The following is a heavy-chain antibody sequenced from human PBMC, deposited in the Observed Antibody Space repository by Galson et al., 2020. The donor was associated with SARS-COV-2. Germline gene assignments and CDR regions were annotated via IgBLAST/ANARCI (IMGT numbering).Heavy chain of an antibody. J-gene: IGHJ5*02. CDR3: AKEASGYSSGWYYWFDP. Sequence: ETSETLSLTCTVSGGSISSGAYYWSWIRQYPGKGLEWIGYIYYNGNTYYNPSLRGRVTVSVDTSMNQFSLKLLSVTASDTAVYHCAKEASGYSSGWYYWFDPWGQGTLVTVSS. CDR2: IYYNGNT. CDR1: GGSISSGAYY. V-gene: IGHV4-31*03. D-gene: IGHD6-19*01.